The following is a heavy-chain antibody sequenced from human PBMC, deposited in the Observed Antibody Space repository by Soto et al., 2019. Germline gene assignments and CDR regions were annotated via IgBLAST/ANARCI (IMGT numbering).Heavy chain of an antibody. D-gene: IGHD3-22*01. Sequence: SETLSLSCTVSGGSISSYYWSWIRQPPGKGLEWIGYIYYSGSTNYNPSLKSRVTVSVDTSKNQFSLKLSSVTAADTAVYYCASTYYNASSGPFDYWGQGTLVTVSS. J-gene: IGHJ4*02. V-gene: IGHV4-59*12. CDR1: GGSISSYY. CDR2: IYYSGST. CDR3: ASTYYNASSGPFDY.